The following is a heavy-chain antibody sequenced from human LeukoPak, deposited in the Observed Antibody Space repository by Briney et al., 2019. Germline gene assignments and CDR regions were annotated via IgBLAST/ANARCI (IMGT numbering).Heavy chain of an antibody. J-gene: IGHJ4*01. CDR2: IGWNSGCV. V-gene: IGHV3-9*01. Sequence: GRSLRLSCVASGFTFGDHAMHWVRQAPGKGLEWVSGIGWNSGCVGYADSVKGRFTISRDNAKNSLYLQMNSLREEDTALYYCSKDIGVVVTAFNIWRHGTLVTVSS. CDR1: GFTFGDHA. CDR3: SKDIGVVVTAFNI. D-gene: IGHD2-21*02.